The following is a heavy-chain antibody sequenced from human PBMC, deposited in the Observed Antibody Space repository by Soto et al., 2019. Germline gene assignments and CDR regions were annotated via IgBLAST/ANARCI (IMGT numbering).Heavy chain of an antibody. CDR3: ARGLIAAAGWFDP. D-gene: IGHD6-13*01. Sequence: QVQLQQWGAGLLKPSETLSLTCAVYGGSFSGYYWSWIRQPPGKGLEWIGEINHSGSTNYNPSLKSRVTISVDPSKIQFSLKLSSVTAADTAVYYCARGLIAAAGWFDPWGQGTLVTVSS. CDR2: INHSGST. J-gene: IGHJ5*02. V-gene: IGHV4-34*01. CDR1: GGSFSGYY.